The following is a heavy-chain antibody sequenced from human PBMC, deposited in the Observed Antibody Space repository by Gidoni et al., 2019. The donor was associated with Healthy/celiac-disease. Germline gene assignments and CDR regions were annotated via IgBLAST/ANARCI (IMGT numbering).Heavy chain of an antibody. D-gene: IGHD5-18*01. J-gene: IGHJ4*02. Sequence: QVQLVPSGAEVKKPGSSVKVSCKASGGTFSSYAISGVRQDPGQGLEWMGGIIPIVGKANDEQKCQGRVTITADESTSTAYMELSSLRSEDTAVYYGARESGYSYRGYFDYWGQGTLVTVSS. CDR3: ARESGYSYRGYFDY. CDR2: IIPIVGKA. V-gene: IGHV1-69*01. CDR1: GGTFSSYA.